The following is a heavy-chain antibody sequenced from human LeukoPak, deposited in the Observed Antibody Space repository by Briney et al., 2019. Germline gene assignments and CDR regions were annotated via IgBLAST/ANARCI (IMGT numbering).Heavy chain of an antibody. J-gene: IGHJ5*02. CDR2: IYTSGST. D-gene: IGHD6-13*01. CDR1: GGSISRYY. CDR3: ARDWAAAAGHRWFDP. Sequence: PSETLSLTCTVSGGSISRYYWSWIRQPAGKGLEWIGGIYTSGSTNYNPSLNSRVTMSEATSKNQFSLKLSSVTAADTAVYYCARDWAAAAGHRWFDPWGQGTLVTVSS. V-gene: IGHV4-4*07.